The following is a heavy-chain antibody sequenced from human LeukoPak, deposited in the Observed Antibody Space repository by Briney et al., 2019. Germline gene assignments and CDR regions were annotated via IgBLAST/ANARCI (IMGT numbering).Heavy chain of an antibody. V-gene: IGHV5-51*01. CDR2: IYPGDSDT. CDR3: ARPSSLYGGTSEDY. Sequence: GESLKISCKASGYSFTDYWIVWVRQMPGNGLEWMGAIYPGDSDTRYSPSLDGQVTISADKSVSTTYLQWSSLQASDTAMYYCARPSSLYGGTSEDYWGQGTLVTVSS. CDR1: GYSFTDYW. D-gene: IGHD4-23*01. J-gene: IGHJ4*02.